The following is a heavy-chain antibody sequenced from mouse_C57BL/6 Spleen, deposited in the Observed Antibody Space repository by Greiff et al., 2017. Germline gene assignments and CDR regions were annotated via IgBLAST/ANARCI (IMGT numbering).Heavy chain of an antibody. D-gene: IGHD4-1*01. Sequence: QVQLQQPGAELVRPGSSVKLSCKASGYTFTSYWMHWVKQRPIQGLEWIGNIDPNDCGTHYNQKFKDKATLTVDKSSSTAYMQLSSLTSEDSAVYYCARELGLCAMDDWGTGTSVTVSS. J-gene: IGHJ4*01. V-gene: IGHV1-52*01. CDR1: GYTFTSYW. CDR3: ARELGLCAMDD. CDR2: IDPNDCGT.